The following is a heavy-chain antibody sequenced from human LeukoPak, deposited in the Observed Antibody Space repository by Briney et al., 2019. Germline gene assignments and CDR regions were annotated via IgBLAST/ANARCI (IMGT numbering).Heavy chain of an antibody. V-gene: IGHV3-49*04. Sequence: PGGSLRLSCTASGFTFGDYAMTWVRQAPGKGLEWVGFIRSKIYGGTPEYAASVKGRFTISRDDSKGVAYLQMNSLKTEDAAVSYCTGDQTPYYWGQGTLVTVSS. CDR2: IRSKIYGGTP. J-gene: IGHJ4*02. CDR1: GFTFGDYA. CDR3: TGDQTPYY.